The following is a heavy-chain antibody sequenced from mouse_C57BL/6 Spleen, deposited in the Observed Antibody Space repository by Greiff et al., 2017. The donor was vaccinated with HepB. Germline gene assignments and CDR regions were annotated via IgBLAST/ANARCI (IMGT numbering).Heavy chain of an antibody. CDR3: ARRGDGYYAMDY. Sequence: QVQLKQSGPELVKPGASVKISGKASGYAFSSSWMNGVKQRPGKGLEWIGRIYPGDGDTNYNGKFKGKATLTADKSSSTAYMQLSSLTSEDSAVYFCARRGDGYYAMDYWGQGTSVTVSS. D-gene: IGHD2-3*01. CDR2: IYPGDGDT. J-gene: IGHJ4*01. CDR1: GYAFSSSW. V-gene: IGHV1-82*01.